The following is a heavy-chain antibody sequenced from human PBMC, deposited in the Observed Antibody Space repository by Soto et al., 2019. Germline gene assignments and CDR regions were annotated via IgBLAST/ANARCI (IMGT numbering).Heavy chain of an antibody. J-gene: IGHJ6*02. CDR3: ARVRITMVRGVINRYYYYGMDV. CDR2: INHSGST. D-gene: IGHD3-10*01. CDR1: GGSFSGYY. V-gene: IGHV4-34*01. Sequence: SETLSLTCAVYGGSFSGYYWSWIRQPPGKGLEWIGEINHSGSTNYNPSLKSRVTISVDTSKNQFSLKLSSVTAADTAVYYCARVRITMVRGVINRYYYYGMDVWGQGTTVTVSS.